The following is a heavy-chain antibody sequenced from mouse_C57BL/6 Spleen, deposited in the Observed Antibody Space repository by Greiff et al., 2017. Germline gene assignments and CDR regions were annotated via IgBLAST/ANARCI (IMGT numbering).Heavy chain of an antibody. CDR2: ISSGGSYT. Sequence: EVQGVESGGDLVKPGGSLKLSCAASGFTFSSYGMSWVRQTPDKRLEWVATISSGGSYTYYPDSVKGRFTISRDNAKNTLYLQMSSLKSEDTAMYCCSSGPYYSNYFDYWGQGTTLTVSS. D-gene: IGHD2-5*01. CDR1: GFTFSSYG. J-gene: IGHJ2*01. V-gene: IGHV5-6*01. CDR3: SSGPYYSNYFDY.